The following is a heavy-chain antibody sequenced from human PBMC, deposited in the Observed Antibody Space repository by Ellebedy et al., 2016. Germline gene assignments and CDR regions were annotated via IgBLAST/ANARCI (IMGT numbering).Heavy chain of an antibody. V-gene: IGHV3-23*01. J-gene: IGHJ5*02. D-gene: IGHD1-26*01. CDR3: AKDRDEWEIILWFDP. CDR2: IAASNGYT. Sequence: GESLKISXEASGFSFSVYGMSWVRQVPGKGLEWVATIAASNGYTYYPDSVKGRFTISRDNSKNMLYLQMDSLRAEDSALYYCAKDRDEWEIILWFDPWGQGAQVTVSS. CDR1: GFSFSVYG.